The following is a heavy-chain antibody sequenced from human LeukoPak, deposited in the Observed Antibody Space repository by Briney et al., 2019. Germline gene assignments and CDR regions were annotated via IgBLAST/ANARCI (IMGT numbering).Heavy chain of an antibody. CDR3: ARDRDGMGV. CDR1: GGSISSRNL. Sequence: SETLSLTCAVSGGSISSRNLWTWVRQPPGKGLEWIGAIYHSGSTDYNPSLKSRVTISVDKSKNQFSLKLSSVTAADTAVYFCARDRDGMGVWGQGTTVTVSS. V-gene: IGHV4-4*02. CDR2: IYHSGST. J-gene: IGHJ6*02.